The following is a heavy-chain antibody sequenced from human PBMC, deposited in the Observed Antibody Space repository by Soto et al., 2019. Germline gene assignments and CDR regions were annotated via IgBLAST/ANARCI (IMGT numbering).Heavy chain of an antibody. CDR2: IYYSGST. CDR3: ARDIAVAGTLYFDY. J-gene: IGHJ4*02. D-gene: IGHD6-19*01. V-gene: IGHV4-31*03. Sequence: SETLSLTCTVSGGSISSGGYYWSWIRQHPGKGLEWIGYIYYSGSTYYNPSLKSRVTISVDTSKNQFSLKLSSVTAADTAVYYCARDIAVAGTLYFDYWGQGTLVTVSS. CDR1: GGSISSGGYY.